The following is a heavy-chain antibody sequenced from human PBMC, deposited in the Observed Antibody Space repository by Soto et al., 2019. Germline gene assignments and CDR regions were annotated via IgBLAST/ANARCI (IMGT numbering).Heavy chain of an antibody. D-gene: IGHD3-22*01. Sequence: EVQVLESGGGLGQPGGSLRLSCAASGFTFSSYAMSWVRQAPGKGLEWVSAIGGGGVATNYADSVKGRFTISRDNSKNTLYLQMNSLRAEDTAVYYCAKGRESSGSYRPFDYWGQGTLVTVSS. J-gene: IGHJ4*02. CDR3: AKGRESSGSYRPFDY. V-gene: IGHV3-23*01. CDR2: IGGGGVAT. CDR1: GFTFSSYA.